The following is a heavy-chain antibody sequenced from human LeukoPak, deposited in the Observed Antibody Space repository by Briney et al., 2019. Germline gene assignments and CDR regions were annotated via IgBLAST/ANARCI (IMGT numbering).Heavy chain of an antibody. V-gene: IGHV1-24*01. Sequence: GASVKVSCKVSRYTLTELSMHWVRQAPGKGLEWVGGFDPEDGETIYAQKFQGRGTMTEDTSTDTAYMELSSLRSEDTAVYYCATALYGSGSYRLTPGYYYYGMDVWGQGATVTVSS. CDR2: FDPEDGET. D-gene: IGHD3-10*01. CDR3: ATALYGSGSYRLTPGYYYYGMDV. CDR1: RYTLTELS. J-gene: IGHJ6*02.